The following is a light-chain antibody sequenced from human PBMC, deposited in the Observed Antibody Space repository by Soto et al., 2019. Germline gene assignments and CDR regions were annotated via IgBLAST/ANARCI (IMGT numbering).Light chain of an antibody. V-gene: IGKV2-28*01. Sequence: DIVMTQSPLSLPVTPGEPASISCRSSQNLLYSNGYNYLDWYLQKPGQSPQLLIYLGSNRASGVXDXXSGSGSGTDFTLEISRVEAEDVGVYYCMQALQTPFTFGPGTKVDIK. CDR3: MQALQTPFT. CDR1: QNLLYSNGYNY. CDR2: LGS. J-gene: IGKJ3*01.